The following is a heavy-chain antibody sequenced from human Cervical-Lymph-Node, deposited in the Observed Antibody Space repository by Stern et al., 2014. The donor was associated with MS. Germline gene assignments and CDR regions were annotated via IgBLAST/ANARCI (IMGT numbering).Heavy chain of an antibody. Sequence: VQLEESGAEVMKPGSSVKVSCKASGGTFSNYAINWVRQAPGQGLEWMGGIMPIFGTANYEQKFQGRVTITADKSTSTAYMELSSLISEDTAVYYCAREMDGFDIWGQGTMVTVSS. J-gene: IGHJ3*02. V-gene: IGHV1-69*06. CDR1: GGTFSNYA. CDR3: AREMDGFDI. CDR2: IMPIFGTA.